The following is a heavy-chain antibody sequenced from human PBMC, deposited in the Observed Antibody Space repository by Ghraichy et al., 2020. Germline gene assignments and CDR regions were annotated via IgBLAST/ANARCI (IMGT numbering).Heavy chain of an antibody. V-gene: IGHV1-69*13. J-gene: IGHJ3*02. D-gene: IGHD2-15*01. Sequence: SVKVSCKASGGTFNTHLISWVRRAPGQGLEWMGGLIPLFGTPDYAQKFEGRVYITADESTTTAYMELTSLRTDDTALYYCARGGGAYCSGDKCWSRLTGFDIWGQGTKVTVSS. CDR3: ARGGGAYCSGDKCWSRLTGFDI. CDR1: GGTFNTHL. CDR2: LIPLFGTP.